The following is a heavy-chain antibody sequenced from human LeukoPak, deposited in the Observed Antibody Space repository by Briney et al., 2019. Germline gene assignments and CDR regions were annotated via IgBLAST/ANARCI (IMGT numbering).Heavy chain of an antibody. CDR3: ARGRIVGALFDY. Sequence: PSETLSLTCTVSGYSISSGYYWGWIRQPPGKGLEWIGSIYHSGSTYYNPSLKSRVTISVDTSKNQFSLKLSSVTAADTAVYYCARGRIVGALFDYWGQGTLVTVSS. CDR2: IYHSGST. D-gene: IGHD1-26*01. J-gene: IGHJ4*02. CDR1: GYSISSGYY. V-gene: IGHV4-38-2*02.